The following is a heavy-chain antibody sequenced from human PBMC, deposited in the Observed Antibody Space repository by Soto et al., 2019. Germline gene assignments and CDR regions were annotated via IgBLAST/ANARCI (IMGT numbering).Heavy chain of an antibody. J-gene: IGHJ4*02. Sequence: ASETLSLTCAVYGGSFSGYYWSWIRQPPGKGLEWIGEINHSGSTNYNPSLKSRVTISVDTSKNQSSLKLSSVTAADTAVYYCARGGDYYDSSGYGLYFDYWGQGTLVTVS. D-gene: IGHD3-22*01. V-gene: IGHV4-34*01. CDR2: INHSGST. CDR3: ARGGDYYDSSGYGLYFDY. CDR1: GGSFSGYY.